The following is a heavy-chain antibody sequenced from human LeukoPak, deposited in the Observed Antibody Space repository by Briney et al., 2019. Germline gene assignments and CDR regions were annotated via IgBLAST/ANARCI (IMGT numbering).Heavy chain of an antibody. J-gene: IGHJ4*02. CDR3: ARDIDWGYAWNY. V-gene: IGHV3-53*05. Sequence: GGSLRLSRAASGFTVSDTYMNWVRQAPGKGLEWVSVIHSGGRTYYADSVKGRFTISRDSSKNTLYLQMSSLRADDTAVYYCARDIDWGYAWNYWGQGTLVIVSS. D-gene: IGHD2-8*01. CDR1: GFTVSDTY. CDR2: IHSGGRT.